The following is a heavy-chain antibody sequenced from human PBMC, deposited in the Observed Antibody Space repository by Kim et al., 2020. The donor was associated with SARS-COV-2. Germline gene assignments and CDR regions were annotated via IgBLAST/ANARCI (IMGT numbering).Heavy chain of an antibody. CDR3: AKIRGPPESGDWY. CDR1: GFIFDDYV. CDR2: ISADGLGT. Sequence: GGSLRLSCAGSGFIFDDYVMHWVRQAPGKGLEWVSLISADGLGTDYAYFVKGRGTITRDHSEKSLLLEMQRQKTEDSGMYVCAKIRGPPESGDWY. V-gene: IGHV3-43*02. D-gene: IGHD6-25*01. J-gene: IGHJ2*01.